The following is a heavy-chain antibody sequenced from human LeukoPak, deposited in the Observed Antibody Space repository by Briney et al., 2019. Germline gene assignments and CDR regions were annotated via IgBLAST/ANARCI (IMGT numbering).Heavy chain of an antibody. Sequence: GGSLRLSCAASGFTFSNAWMSWARQAPGKGLEWVGRIKSKTDGGTTDYAAPVKGRFTISRDDSKNTLYLQMNSLKTEDTAVYYCTTDRILYCSSTSCYRGLDYWGQGTLVTVSS. V-gene: IGHV3-15*01. CDR3: TTDRILYCSSTSCYRGLDY. CDR1: GFTFSNAW. CDR2: IKSKTDGGTT. D-gene: IGHD2-2*02. J-gene: IGHJ4*02.